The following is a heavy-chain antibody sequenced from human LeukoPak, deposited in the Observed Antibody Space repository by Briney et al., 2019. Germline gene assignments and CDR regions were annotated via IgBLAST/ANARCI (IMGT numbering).Heavy chain of an antibody. Sequence: GGSLRLSCAASGFTFSSYSMNWVRQAPGKGLEWVSSISSSSYIYYADSVKGRFTISRDNAKNSLYLQMNSLRAEDTAVYYCARDPSTVVTTFDYWGQGTLVTVSS. D-gene: IGHD4-17*01. V-gene: IGHV3-21*01. J-gene: IGHJ4*02. CDR1: GFTFSSYS. CDR2: ISSSSYI. CDR3: ARDPSTVVTTFDY.